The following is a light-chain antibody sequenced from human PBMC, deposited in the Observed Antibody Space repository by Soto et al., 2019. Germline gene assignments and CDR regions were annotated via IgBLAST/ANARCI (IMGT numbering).Light chain of an antibody. V-gene: IGKV3-15*01. CDR3: QQYNNWPPWT. J-gene: IGKJ1*01. CDR2: GAS. Sequence: EIEMTQSPATLSVSPGERATLPCRASQSVSSNLAWYQQKPGQAPGLLIYGASTRATGIPARFSGSGSGTEFTLTISSLQSEDFAVYYCQQYNNWPPWTFGQGTKVDIK. CDR1: QSVSSN.